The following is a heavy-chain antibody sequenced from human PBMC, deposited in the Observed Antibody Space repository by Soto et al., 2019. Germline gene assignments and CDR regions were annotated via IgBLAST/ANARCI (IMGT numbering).Heavy chain of an antibody. CDR3: AAPPRY. D-gene: IGHD6-6*01. J-gene: IGHJ4*02. V-gene: IGHV4-4*02. CDR2: IHDSGST. Sequence: SETLSLTCAVSGASIGTSNWWSWVRQSPGKGLEWIGEIHDSGSTEYNPSLKSRVTISLDTSKNQFSLKLTSVTAADTAVYYCAAPPRYWGQGTLVTVSS. CDR1: GASIGTSNW.